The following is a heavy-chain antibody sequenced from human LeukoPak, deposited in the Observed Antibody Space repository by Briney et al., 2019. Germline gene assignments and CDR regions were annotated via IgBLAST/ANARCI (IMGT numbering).Heavy chain of an antibody. V-gene: IGHV1-69*13. Sequence: PEASVKVSCKASGGTFSSYAISWVRQAPGQGLEWMGGIIPIFGTANYAQKFQGRVTITADESTSTAYMELSSLRSEDTAVYYCAIAYDSGGYFGVYFDYWGQGTLVTVSS. CDR3: AIAYDSGGYFGVYFDY. CDR1: GGTFSSYA. CDR2: IIPIFGTA. D-gene: IGHD3-22*01. J-gene: IGHJ4*02.